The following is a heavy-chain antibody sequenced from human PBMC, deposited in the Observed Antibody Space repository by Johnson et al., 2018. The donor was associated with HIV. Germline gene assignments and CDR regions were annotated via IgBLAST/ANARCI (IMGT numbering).Heavy chain of an antibody. J-gene: IGHJ3*02. D-gene: IGHD6-13*01. CDR3: ARDGSQPAYAFDS. Sequence: VESGGGLVQPGRSLRLSCAASGFTFDDYAMHWVRQAPGKGLEWVSGISWNSGSIGYADSVKGRFTISRDNAKNTLYLQMNSLRAEDTAVYYCARDGSQPAYAFDSWGQGTMVTV. CDR2: ISWNSGSI. CDR1: GFTFDDYA. V-gene: IGHV3-9*01.